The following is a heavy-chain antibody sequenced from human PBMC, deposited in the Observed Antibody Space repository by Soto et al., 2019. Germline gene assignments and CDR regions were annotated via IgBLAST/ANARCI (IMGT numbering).Heavy chain of an antibody. J-gene: IGHJ3*02. CDR3: ARNGFSAFDI. CDR1: GGSVSSGSYY. D-gene: IGHD3-10*01. Sequence: SETLSLTCTVSGGSVSSGSYYWSWIRQPPGKGLEWIGYIYYSGSTNYNPSLKSRVTISVDTSKNQFSLKLSSVTAADTAVYYCARNGFSAFDIWGQGTMVTVSS. CDR2: IYYSGST. V-gene: IGHV4-61*01.